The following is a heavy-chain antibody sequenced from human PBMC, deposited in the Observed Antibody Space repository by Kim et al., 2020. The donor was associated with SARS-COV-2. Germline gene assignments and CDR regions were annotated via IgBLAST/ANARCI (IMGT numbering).Heavy chain of an antibody. Sequence: GGSLRLSCAASGFTFSDYYMSWIRQAPGKGLEWVSYISSSGSTIYYADSVKCRFTISRDNAKNSLYLQMNSLRAEDTAVYYCARASVDSSIIDYWGQGTLVTVSS. J-gene: IGHJ4*02. CDR2: ISSSGSTI. V-gene: IGHV3-11*01. CDR1: GFTFSDYY. CDR3: ARASVDSSIIDY. D-gene: IGHD6-13*01.